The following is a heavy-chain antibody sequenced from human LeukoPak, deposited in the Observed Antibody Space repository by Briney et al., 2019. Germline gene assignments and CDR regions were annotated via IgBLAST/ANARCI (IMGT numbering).Heavy chain of an antibody. CDR1: GFTFSSYG. Sequence: GGSLRLSCAASGFTFSSYGMHWVRQAPGKGLEWVAFIRYDGSNKYYADSVKGRSTISRDNSKNTLYLQMNSLRAEDTAVYYCAKEASRGSSFAYTPIEKPYYLDYWGQGTLVTVSS. CDR2: IRYDGSNK. D-gene: IGHD5-18*01. CDR3: AKEASRGSSFAYTPIEKPYYLDY. V-gene: IGHV3-30*02. J-gene: IGHJ4*02.